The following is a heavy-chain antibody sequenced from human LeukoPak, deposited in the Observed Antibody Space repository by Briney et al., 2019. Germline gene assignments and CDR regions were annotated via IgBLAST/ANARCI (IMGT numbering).Heavy chain of an antibody. CDR2: IKSKTDGGTT. D-gene: IGHD3-16*01. Sequence: GGSLRLSCAASGFTFSNAWMSRVRQAPGKGLEWVGRIKSKTDGGTTDYAAPVKGRFTISRDDSKNTLYLQMNSLKTEDTAVYYCTTDQAKGPNYDYVWGSYRDPLIDYWGQGTLVTVSS. J-gene: IGHJ4*02. CDR1: GFTFSNAW. CDR3: TTDQAKGPNYDYVWGSYRDPLIDY. V-gene: IGHV3-15*01.